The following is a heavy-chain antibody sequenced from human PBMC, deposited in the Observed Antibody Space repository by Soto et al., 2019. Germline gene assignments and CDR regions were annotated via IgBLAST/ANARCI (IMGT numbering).Heavy chain of an antibody. V-gene: IGHV1-3*01. CDR2: INAGNGNT. J-gene: IGHJ4*02. Sequence: QVPLVQSGAEVKKPGASVKVSCKASGYTFTSYAMHWVRQATGQRLEWMGWINAGNGNTKYSQKFQGRVTITRDTAASTAYMELSSLRSQDTTVYYCARELGGWTDSWGQGTLVTVSS. D-gene: IGHD6-19*01. CDR1: GYTFTSYA. CDR3: ARELGGWTDS.